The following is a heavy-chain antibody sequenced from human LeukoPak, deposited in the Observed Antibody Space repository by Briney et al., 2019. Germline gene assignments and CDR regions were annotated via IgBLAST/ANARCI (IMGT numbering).Heavy chain of an antibody. Sequence: PGGSLRLSCAASGFTFSDYYMSWIRQAPGKGLEWVSYISSSSSYTNYADSVKGRFTISRDNVKNSLYLQMNSLRAEDTAVYYCASGNGDEYFHHWGQGTLVTVSS. CDR3: ASGNGDEYFHH. V-gene: IGHV3-11*03. CDR1: GFTFSDYY. D-gene: IGHD4-17*01. J-gene: IGHJ1*01. CDR2: ISSSSSYT.